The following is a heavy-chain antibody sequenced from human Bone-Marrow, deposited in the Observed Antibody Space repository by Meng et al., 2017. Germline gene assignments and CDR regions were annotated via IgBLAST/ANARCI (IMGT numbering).Heavy chain of an antibody. D-gene: IGHD1-1*01. CDR3: ATKTTELDN. Sequence: GALKISCAASGFTFSSYAMNWVRQAPGKGLEWVSLISVSGGNTYYADSVKGRFTISRDNSKNTLYLQMNSLRAEDTAVYYCATKTTELDNWGQGTQVTVSS. V-gene: IGHV3-23*01. CDR2: ISVSGGNT. CDR1: GFTFSSYA. J-gene: IGHJ4*02.